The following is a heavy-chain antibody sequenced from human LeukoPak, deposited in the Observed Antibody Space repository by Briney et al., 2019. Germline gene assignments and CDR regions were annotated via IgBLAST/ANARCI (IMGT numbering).Heavy chain of an antibody. J-gene: IGHJ5*02. V-gene: IGHV4-59*01. CDR2: IYYSGST. D-gene: IGHD2-2*01. Sequence: PSETLSLTCTVSGGSISSYYWSWIRQPPGKGLEWIGYIYYSGSTNYNPSLKSRVTISVDTSKNQFSLKLSSVTAADTAVYYCARIPIVVVPAAIWFDPWGQGTLVTVSS. CDR3: ARIPIVVVPAAIWFDP. CDR1: GGSISSYY.